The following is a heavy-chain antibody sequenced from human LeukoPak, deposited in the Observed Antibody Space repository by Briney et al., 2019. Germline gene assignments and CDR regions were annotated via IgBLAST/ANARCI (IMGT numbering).Heavy chain of an antibody. CDR1: GGSSSGYY. Sequence: SETLSLTCAVYGGSSSGYYWGWIRQPPGKGLEWIGSMYHNGSTYYNPSLKSRVTISVDTSKNQFSLKLTSVTAADTAVYYCARHPSGRMWLQQGGWFDPWGQGTLVTVSS. J-gene: IGHJ5*02. D-gene: IGHD5-24*01. V-gene: IGHV4-34*01. CDR2: MYHNGST. CDR3: ARHPSGRMWLQQGGWFDP.